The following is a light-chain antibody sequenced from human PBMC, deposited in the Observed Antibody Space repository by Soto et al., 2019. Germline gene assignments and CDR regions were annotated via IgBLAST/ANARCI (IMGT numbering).Light chain of an antibody. J-gene: IGKJ1*01. CDR1: QSISNY. CDR2: AAS. Sequence: DIQMTQSPSSLSASVGDRVTVTCRASQSISNYLSWYQQIPGKAPKLLIYAASTLRSGVSSRFGGSGSGTDFTLTISSLQPEDFATYYCQQSYNTPWTFGQGTKVEIK. V-gene: IGKV1-39*01. CDR3: QQSYNTPWT.